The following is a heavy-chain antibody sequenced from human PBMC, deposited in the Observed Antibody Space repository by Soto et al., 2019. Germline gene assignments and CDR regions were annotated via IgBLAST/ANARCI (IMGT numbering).Heavy chain of an antibody. CDR3: AKERYYDILADYYYNYGIDV. Sequence: EVQLLESGGGLVQPGGSLRLSCVASGFTFNSYAMTWVRQAPGQGLEWVSTVTGSGAYTFDADSVKGRFTISRDNSKDTLYLQMNSLRPEDTALYYCAKERYYDILADYYYNYGIDVWGQGTPVTVSS. CDR2: VTGSGAYT. D-gene: IGHD3-9*01. J-gene: IGHJ6*02. CDR1: GFTFNSYA. V-gene: IGHV3-23*01.